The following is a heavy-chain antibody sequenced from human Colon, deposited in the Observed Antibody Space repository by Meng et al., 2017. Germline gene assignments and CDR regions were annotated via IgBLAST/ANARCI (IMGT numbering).Heavy chain of an antibody. CDR2: IHHSGST. CDR1: GYSISSGYY. J-gene: IGHJ4*02. CDR3: ARLGVLNVDY. V-gene: IGHV4-38-2*02. D-gene: IGHD3-16*01. Sequence: GSLRLSCSVSGYSISSGYYWGWSRQSPEKGLEWIATIHHSGSTYYNPSLKSRVTISVDTSQNQFSLNLNSVTAADTALYYCARLGVLNVDYWGQGTLVTVSS.